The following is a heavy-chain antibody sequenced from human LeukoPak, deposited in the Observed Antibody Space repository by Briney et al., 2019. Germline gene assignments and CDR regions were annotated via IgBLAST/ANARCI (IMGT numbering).Heavy chain of an antibody. CDR2: IDPSDGST. CDR1: GYTFTNYY. CDR3: ARGGHGTSVAVAGTGDF. Sequence: ASVTVSCKASGYTFTNYYMHWVRQAPGQGREWMGIIDPSDGSTIYAQKFQGRVTMTRDMSTSTVYMQLSSLTSEDTAIYYCARGGHGTSVAVAGTGDFWGQGTLVTVSS. J-gene: IGHJ4*02. D-gene: IGHD6-19*01. V-gene: IGHV1-46*01.